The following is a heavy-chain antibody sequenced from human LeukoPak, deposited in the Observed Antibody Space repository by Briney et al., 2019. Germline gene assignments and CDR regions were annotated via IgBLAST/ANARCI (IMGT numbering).Heavy chain of an antibody. J-gene: IGHJ6*03. CDR2: ISSSSSYI. CDR1: GFTFSSYS. V-gene: IGHV3-21*01. D-gene: IGHD3-3*01. CDR3: ARDGYDFWSGYYYYYYYMDV. Sequence: GGSLRLSCAASGFTFSSYSMNWVRQAPGKGLEWVSSISSSSSYIYYADSVKGRFIISRDNAKNSLYLQMNSLRAEDTAVYYCARDGYDFWSGYYYYYYYMDVWGKGTTVTVSS.